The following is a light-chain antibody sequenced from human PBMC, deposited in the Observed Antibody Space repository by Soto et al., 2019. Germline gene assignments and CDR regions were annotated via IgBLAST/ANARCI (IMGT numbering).Light chain of an antibody. V-gene: IGKV3D-15*01. Sequence: EIVMTQSPGTLSVSPGERATLSCRASQSVSINLAWYQQKPGQAPRLLIYDASTRATGIPARFSGSGSGTESTLTISSLQSKDFAVYYCQQYNNWHPLTFGGGTKVEIK. CDR2: DAS. J-gene: IGKJ4*01. CDR3: QQYNNWHPLT. CDR1: QSVSIN.